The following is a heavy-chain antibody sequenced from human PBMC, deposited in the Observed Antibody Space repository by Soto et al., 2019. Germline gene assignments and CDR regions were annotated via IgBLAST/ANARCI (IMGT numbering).Heavy chain of an antibody. Sequence: PGGSLRLSCAVYGFSFSSYGMHWVRQAPGKGLGWVAVISYDGSKKYYADSVKGRFTISRDKSKNTLYLQMNSRRAEDTAVYYCAKAINNWNDDGSFDYWGQGTLVTVSS. CDR3: AKAINNWNDDGSFDY. D-gene: IGHD1-20*01. V-gene: IGHV3-30*18. J-gene: IGHJ4*02. CDR2: ISYDGSKK. CDR1: GFSFSSYG.